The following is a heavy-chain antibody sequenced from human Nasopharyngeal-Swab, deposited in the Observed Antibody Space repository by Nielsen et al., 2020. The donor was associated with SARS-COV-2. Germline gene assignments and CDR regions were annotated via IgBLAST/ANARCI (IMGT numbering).Heavy chain of an antibody. CDR3: ASHGDSYPSA. CDR1: GFTFSRYG. J-gene: IGHJ5*02. D-gene: IGHD5-18*01. Sequence: GESLNISCAAPGFTFSRYGMHWVRQAPGKGLEWVAVISYDGSNKYYADSVKGRFTISRDNSKNTLYLQMNSLRAEDTAVYYCASHGDSYPSAWGQGTLVTVSS. V-gene: IGHV3-30*03. CDR2: ISYDGSNK.